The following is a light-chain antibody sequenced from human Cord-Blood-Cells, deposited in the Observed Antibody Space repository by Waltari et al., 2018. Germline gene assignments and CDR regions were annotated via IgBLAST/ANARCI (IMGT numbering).Light chain of an antibody. CDR3: QQYNSYPYS. CDR1: QGISSW. V-gene: IGKV1D-16*01. Sequence: DIQMTQCHSSLSTSVGDRVSSTCRASQGISSWVAWYQQKTEKAPKSLIYAASSLQSGVPSRFSGSGSGTDFTLTISSLQPEDFATYDCQQYNSYPYSFGQGTKLEIK. CDR2: AAS. J-gene: IGKJ2*03.